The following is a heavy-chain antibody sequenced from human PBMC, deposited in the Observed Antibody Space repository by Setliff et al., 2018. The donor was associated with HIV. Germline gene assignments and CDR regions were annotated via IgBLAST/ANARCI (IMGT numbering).Heavy chain of an antibody. CDR1: GLTFSNYA. CDR3: SKEKFTFTVVRGVIDS. V-gene: IGHV3-23*01. Sequence: GGSLRLSCVGSGLTFSNYAMSWVRQAPGKGLEWVSSISSGGGGTYHADSVKGRFTISRDKSKNTLYLQMNSLRAEDTAFYYCSKEKFTFTVVRGVIDSWGQGTLVTVSS. CDR2: ISSGGGGT. D-gene: IGHD3-10*01. J-gene: IGHJ4*02.